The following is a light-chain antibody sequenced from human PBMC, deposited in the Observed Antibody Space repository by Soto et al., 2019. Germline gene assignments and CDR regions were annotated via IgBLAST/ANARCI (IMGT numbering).Light chain of an antibody. CDR2: RTS. J-gene: IGKJ4*01. CDR3: QQYNNWPRAT. Sequence: EIVMTHSPATLSVSPGERATLSCRASQSISSNLAWYQQKPGQAPRLLMFRTSSRATGFPARFSGSGSGTEFNLSISSLQSEDFGVYYCQQYNNWPRATVGGGTKVDIK. CDR1: QSISSN. V-gene: IGKV3-15*01.